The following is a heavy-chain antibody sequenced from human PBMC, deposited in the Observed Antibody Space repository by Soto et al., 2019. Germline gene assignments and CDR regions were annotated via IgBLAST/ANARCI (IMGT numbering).Heavy chain of an antibody. J-gene: IGHJ6*02. CDR2: IKQDGSEE. Sequence: EVQLVESGGGLVQPGGSLRLSCVDSGFTFSSYWMSWVRQAPVKGLEWVGNIKQDGSEENYVDSLKGRFTISRDNAKNSMYLQMNSVRAEDTAVYYCARIAATGRGRDVWGQGTTVVVSS. CDR1: GFTFSSYW. CDR3: ARIAATGRGRDV. D-gene: IGHD6-13*01. V-gene: IGHV3-7*01.